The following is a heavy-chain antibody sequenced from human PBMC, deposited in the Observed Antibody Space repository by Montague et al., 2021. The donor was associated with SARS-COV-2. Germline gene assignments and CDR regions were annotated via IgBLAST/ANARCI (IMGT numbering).Heavy chain of an antibody. V-gene: IGHV4-39*01. J-gene: IGHJ2*01. CDR2: INYSGNT. D-gene: IGHD6-19*01. CDR3: AGRAQWQLSWFFDL. Sequence: SETLSLTCTVYGGSISSGTYYWGWVRQPPGKGLEWIGTINYSGNTYYNPSLKSRVTISVDTSRNQFSLKVISVTAADTAVYYCAGRAQWQLSWFFDLWGRGTLVTVSS. CDR1: GGSISSGTYY.